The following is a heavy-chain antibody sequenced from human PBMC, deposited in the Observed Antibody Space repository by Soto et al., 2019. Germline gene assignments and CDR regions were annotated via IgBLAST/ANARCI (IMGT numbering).Heavy chain of an antibody. J-gene: IGHJ5*02. CDR3: ARDISRANRFDP. CDR1: GGTFSSYA. CDR2: IIPIFGTA. D-gene: IGHD2-2*01. Sequence: QVQLVQSGAEVKKPGSSVKVSCKASGGTFSSYAISWVRQAPGQGLEWMGGIIPIFGTANYAQKFQGRVTITADESTSTAYMELSSLRSEDXXVYYXARDISRANRFDPWGQGTLVTVSS. V-gene: IGHV1-69*01.